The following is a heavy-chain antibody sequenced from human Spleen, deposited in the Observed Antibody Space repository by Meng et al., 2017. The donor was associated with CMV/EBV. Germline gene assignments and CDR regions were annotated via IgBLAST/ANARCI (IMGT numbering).Heavy chain of an antibody. V-gene: IGHV3-7*01. Sequence: GESLKISCAASGFTFSNFWMTWVRQAPGKGLEWVANIKKDGSETYYLESLRGRFTISRDNSKKSLYLQMTTLRVEDTAVYYCARGGGEYWGQGTLVTVSS. D-gene: IGHD2/OR15-2a*01. J-gene: IGHJ4*02. CDR2: IKKDGSET. CDR3: ARGGGEY. CDR1: GFTFSNFW.